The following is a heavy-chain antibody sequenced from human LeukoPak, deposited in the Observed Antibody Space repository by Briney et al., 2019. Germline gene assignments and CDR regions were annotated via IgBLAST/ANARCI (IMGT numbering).Heavy chain of an antibody. V-gene: IGHV3-66*04. CDR1: GFNVSSNY. D-gene: IGHD3-22*01. Sequence: GGALRLYCSGSGFNVSSNYLSWVRPAPGKGLEGVSLIYSCRSTYYEDSVKGRFTMSRDNSKNTLYLQMNSLRAEDTAVYYCARQLLSSGPPPPYYYYGMDVWGQGTTVTVSS. CDR2: IYSCRST. CDR3: ARQLLSSGPPPPYYYYGMDV. J-gene: IGHJ6*02.